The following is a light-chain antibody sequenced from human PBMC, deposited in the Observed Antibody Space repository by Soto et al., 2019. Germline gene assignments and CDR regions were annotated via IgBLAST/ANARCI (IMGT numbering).Light chain of an antibody. Sequence: DIQMTQSPSSLSSSVWDRFTITCRASQGISNYLAWYQQKPGKVPKLLIYAASTLQSGVPSRFSGSGSGTDFTLTISSLQPEDVATYYCQKYNSAPWTFGQGTKVDIK. V-gene: IGKV1-27*01. J-gene: IGKJ1*01. CDR1: QGISNY. CDR2: AAS. CDR3: QKYNSAPWT.